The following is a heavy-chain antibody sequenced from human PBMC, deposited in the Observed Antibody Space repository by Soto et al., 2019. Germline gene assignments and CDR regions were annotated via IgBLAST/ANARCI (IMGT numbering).Heavy chain of an antibody. J-gene: IGHJ4*02. CDR1: GYTFTGYY. Sequence: GASVKVSCKASGYTFTGYYMHWVRQAPGQGLEWMGWINPNSGGTNYAQKFQGWVTMTRDTSISTAYMELSRLRSDDTAVYYCAASIATRTLPRGFDYWGQGTLVTVSS. V-gene: IGHV1-2*04. CDR2: INPNSGGT. D-gene: IGHD6-6*01. CDR3: AASIATRTLPRGFDY.